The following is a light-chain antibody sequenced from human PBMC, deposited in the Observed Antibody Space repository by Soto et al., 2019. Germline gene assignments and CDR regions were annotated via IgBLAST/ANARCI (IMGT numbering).Light chain of an antibody. Sequence: ETVMTQSPATLSVSPGERATLSCRASQSVINLAWYQQKLGQAPRVLIFGASTRATGIPARFSGSGSRTEFRPTLSSMQYQDFAGYYCQQYNNWWALGQGTKVDTK. J-gene: IGKJ1*01. V-gene: IGKV3-15*01. CDR3: QQYNNWWA. CDR2: GAS. CDR1: QSVIN.